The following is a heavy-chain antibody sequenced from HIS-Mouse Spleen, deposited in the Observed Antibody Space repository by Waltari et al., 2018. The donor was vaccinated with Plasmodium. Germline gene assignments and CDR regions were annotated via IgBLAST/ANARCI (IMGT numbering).Heavy chain of an antibody. D-gene: IGHD6-13*01. Sequence: EVQLVESGGGLVQPGGSLSLSCVASGFPFSSYWMSWVRQVPGKGLEWVANIKQDGSEKYYVDSVKGRFTISRDNAKNSLYLQMNSLRAEDTAVYYCASSWYWYFDLWGRGTLVTVSS. CDR3: ASSWYWYFDL. V-gene: IGHV3-7*01. J-gene: IGHJ2*01. CDR2: IKQDGSEK. CDR1: GFPFSSYW.